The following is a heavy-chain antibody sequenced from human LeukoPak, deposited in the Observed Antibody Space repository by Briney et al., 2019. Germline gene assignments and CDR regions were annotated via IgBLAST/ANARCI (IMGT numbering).Heavy chain of an antibody. V-gene: IGHV3-48*03. CDR3: ARVHYSGSSGYPLDY. J-gene: IGHJ4*02. Sequence: GGSLRLSCAASGFTFSSYEMNWVRQAPGKGLEWVSYISSSGSIIYYADSAKGRFTISRDNAKNSLYLQMNSLRAGDTAVYYCARVHYSGSSGYPLDYWGQGTLVTVSS. CDR1: GFTFSSYE. D-gene: IGHD3-22*01. CDR2: ISSSGSII.